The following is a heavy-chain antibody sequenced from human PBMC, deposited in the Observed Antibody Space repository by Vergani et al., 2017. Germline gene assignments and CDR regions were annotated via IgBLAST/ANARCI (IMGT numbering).Heavy chain of an antibody. CDR1: GFTFSSYA. CDR3: AKGSTAMVRG. V-gene: IGHV3-23*01. D-gene: IGHD5-18*01. Sequence: EVQLLESGGGLGQPGGSLRLSCAASGFTFSSYALSWVRQAPGKGLEWVSAISGSGGSTYYADSVKGRFTISRDNAKNTLYLQMNSLRAEDTAVYYCAKGSTAMVRGWGQGTLVTVSS. J-gene: IGHJ4*02. CDR2: ISGSGGST.